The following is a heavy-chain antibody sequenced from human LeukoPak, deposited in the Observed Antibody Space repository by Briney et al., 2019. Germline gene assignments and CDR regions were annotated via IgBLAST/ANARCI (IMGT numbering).Heavy chain of an antibody. V-gene: IGHV4-38-2*01. J-gene: IGHJ4*02. D-gene: IGHD4-11*01. CDR1: DFSIRSGYY. CDR3: ARRTSYSIRGLVYFDY. Sequence: SETLSLTCAVSDFSIRSGYYWGWIRQPPGKGLECIGSIYHSGTTYYNASLKSRVTISVDRSKNQISLKLSSLTAADTAVYYCARRTSYSIRGLVYFDYWGQGTLVTVSS. CDR2: IYHSGTT.